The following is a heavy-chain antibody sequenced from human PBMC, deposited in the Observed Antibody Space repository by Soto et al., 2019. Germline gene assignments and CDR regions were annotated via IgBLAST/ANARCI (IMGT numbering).Heavy chain of an antibody. CDR2: IYYSGST. V-gene: IGHV4-31*03. Sequence: PSETLSLTCTVSGGSIRSGGYYWSWIRQHPGKGLEWIGYIYYSGSTYYNPSLKSRVTISVDTSKNQFSLKLSSVTAADTAVYYCARLQYDSSGYNFDYWGQGTLVTVSS. J-gene: IGHJ4*02. D-gene: IGHD3-22*01. CDR1: GGSIRSGGYY. CDR3: ARLQYDSSGYNFDY.